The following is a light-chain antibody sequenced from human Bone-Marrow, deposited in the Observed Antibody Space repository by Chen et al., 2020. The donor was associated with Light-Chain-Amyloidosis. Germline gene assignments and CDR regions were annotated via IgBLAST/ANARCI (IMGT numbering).Light chain of an antibody. J-gene: IGLJ3*02. CDR3: QVWDRRSDRPV. Sequence: SYVLTQPSSVSVAPGQTATIACGGNNIGSTSVHWYQQTPGQAPLLVVYDDSDRPSGIHERFSGSNSGTTATLTISRVEAGDAADYYCQVWDRRSDRPVFGGGTKLTVL. V-gene: IGLV3-21*02. CDR1: NIGSTS. CDR2: DDS.